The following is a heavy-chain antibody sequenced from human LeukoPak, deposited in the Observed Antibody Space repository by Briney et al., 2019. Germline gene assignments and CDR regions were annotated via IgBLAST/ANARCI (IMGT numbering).Heavy chain of an antibody. D-gene: IGHD2-2*01. V-gene: IGHV4-30-4*01. CDR1: GGSISSGDYY. J-gene: IGHJ5*02. Sequence: SETLSLTCTVSGGSISSGDYYWSWIRQPPGKGLEWIGYIYYSGSTYYNPSLKSRVTISVDTSKNQFSLKLSSVTAADTAVYYCARAEADRYCSSTSCHLWFDPWGQGTLVTVSS. CDR3: ARAEADRYCSSTSCHLWFDP. CDR2: IYYSGST.